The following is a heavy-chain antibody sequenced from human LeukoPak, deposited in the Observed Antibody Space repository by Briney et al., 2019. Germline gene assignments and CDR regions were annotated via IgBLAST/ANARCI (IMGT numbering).Heavy chain of an antibody. CDR1: GGSISSRDSY. CDR2: IYYSDNT. J-gene: IGHJ6*02. V-gene: IGHV4-31*03. Sequence: SETLSLTCTVSGGSISSRDSYWSWIRLLPGKGLEWIGYIYYSDNTYYNPSLESRVTISMDTSKNQFSLRLSSVTAADTAVYYCTLTLVRGVIPLSYGMDVWGQGTTVTVSS. CDR3: TLTLVRGVIPLSYGMDV. D-gene: IGHD3-10*01.